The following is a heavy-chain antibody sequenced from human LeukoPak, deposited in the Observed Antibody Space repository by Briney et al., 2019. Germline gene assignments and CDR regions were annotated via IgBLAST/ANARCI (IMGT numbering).Heavy chain of an antibody. CDR2: ISSSSSYI. V-gene: IGHV3-21*01. Sequence: GGSLRLSCAAAGFTFSKFAMHWVRQAPGKGLEWVSSISSSSSYIYYADSVKGRFTISRDNAKNSLYLQMNSLRAEDTAVYYCARGGYSGYDFNYWGQGTLVTVSS. CDR1: GFTFSKFA. CDR3: ARGGYSGYDFNY. D-gene: IGHD5-12*01. J-gene: IGHJ4*02.